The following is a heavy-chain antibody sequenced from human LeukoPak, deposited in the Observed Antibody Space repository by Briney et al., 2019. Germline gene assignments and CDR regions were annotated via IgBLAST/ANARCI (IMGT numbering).Heavy chain of an antibody. CDR2: ISGSGGST. J-gene: IGHJ4*02. Sequence: GGSLRLSCAASGSIPFNSYSMSWVRQAPGKGLEWVSGISGSGGSTYYADSVKGRFTISRDNSKNTLYLQMNSLRAEDTAVYYCAKESSGYYDYFDYWGQGTLVTVSS. CDR3: AKESSGYYDYFDY. V-gene: IGHV3-23*01. D-gene: IGHD3-22*01. CDR1: GSIPFNSYS.